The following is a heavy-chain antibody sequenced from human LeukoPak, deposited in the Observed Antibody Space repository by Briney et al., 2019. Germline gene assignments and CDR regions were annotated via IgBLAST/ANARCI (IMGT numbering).Heavy chain of an antibody. V-gene: IGHV3-74*01. D-gene: IGHD7-27*01. CDR1: GFTFSSHL. CDR2: ISSDGTYT. Sequence: GGSLRLSCAASGFTFSSHLMHWVRQAPGKGLVWVSRISSDGTYTNYADSVRGRFTISRDNAKNTLYLQMNSLRAEDTAVYYCAKDGGLWVSAHWGDSWGRGTLVTVSS. CDR3: AKDGGLWVSAHWGDS. J-gene: IGHJ4*02.